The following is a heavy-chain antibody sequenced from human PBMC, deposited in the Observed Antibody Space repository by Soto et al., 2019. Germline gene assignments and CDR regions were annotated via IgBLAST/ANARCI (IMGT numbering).Heavy chain of an antibody. CDR3: ARGGGTVAGGSYYYYGMDV. V-gene: IGHV1-18*01. D-gene: IGHD6-19*01. CDR1: GYSFTSYG. CDR2: ISAYNGNT. J-gene: IGHJ6*02. Sequence: GASVKVSCKASGYSFTSYGISWVRQAPGQGPEWMGWISAYNGNTNYAQKLQGRVTMTTDTSTSTAYMELRSLRSDDTAVYYCARGGGTVAGGSYYYYGMDVWGQGTTVTVSS.